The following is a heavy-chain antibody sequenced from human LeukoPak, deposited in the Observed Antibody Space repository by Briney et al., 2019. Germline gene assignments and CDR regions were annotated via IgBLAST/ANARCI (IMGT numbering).Heavy chain of an antibody. J-gene: IGHJ4*02. CDR2: ISNDGGGT. CDR1: GFIFSSYG. D-gene: IGHD3-22*01. Sequence: GGSLRLSCAASGFIFSSYGLTWVRQAPGKGLEWVSSISNDGGGTTYVDFVQGRFTISRDNSKNTVFLQMNSLRAEDTALYYCAKGSSGYFLDYWGQGTLVTVSS. CDR3: AKGSSGYFLDY. V-gene: IGHV3-23*01.